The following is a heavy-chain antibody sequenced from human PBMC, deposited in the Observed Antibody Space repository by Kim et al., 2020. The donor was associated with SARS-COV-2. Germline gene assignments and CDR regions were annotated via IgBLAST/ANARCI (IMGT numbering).Heavy chain of an antibody. CDR3: ARYGLGDILTGYYNWYFDL. CDR2: IYYSGST. CDR1: GGSISSYY. V-gene: IGHV4-59*13. D-gene: IGHD3-9*01. J-gene: IGHJ2*01. Sequence: SETLSLTCTVSGGSISSYYWSWIRQPPGKGLEWIGYIYYSGSTNYNPSLKSRVTISVDTSKNQFSLKLSSVTAADTAVYYCARYGLGDILTGYYNWYFDLWGRGTLVTVSS.